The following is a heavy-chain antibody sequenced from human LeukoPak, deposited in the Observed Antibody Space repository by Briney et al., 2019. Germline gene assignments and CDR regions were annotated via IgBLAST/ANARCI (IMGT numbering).Heavy chain of an antibody. CDR1: GFTFSSYS. V-gene: IGHV3-21*01. Sequence: GGSLRLSCAASGFTFSSYSLNWVRQAPGKGLKWGSAISSSSSYIYYADSVKGRFTISRDNAKNSLYLQMNSLRAEDTAVYYCARDRVVGAPPDYCGQGTLVTVSS. CDR3: ARDRVVGAPPDY. D-gene: IGHD1-26*01. CDR2: ISSSSSYI. J-gene: IGHJ4*02.